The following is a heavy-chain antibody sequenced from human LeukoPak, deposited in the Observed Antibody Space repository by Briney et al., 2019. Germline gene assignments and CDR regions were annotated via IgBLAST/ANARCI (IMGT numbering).Heavy chain of an antibody. V-gene: IGHV3-74*01. CDR1: GLPLCRQW. Sequence: PGGPLSLSRGASGLPLCRQWMHWVRQARGKGLVWVSRFSSEGTATTYAYSVQGRFTMSSDNAKNTLYLQMNRLGAKDTAVYYCTRDSSRDGLDIWGRGTMVTVSS. J-gene: IGHJ3*02. CDR3: TRDSSRDGLDI. CDR2: FSSEGTAT.